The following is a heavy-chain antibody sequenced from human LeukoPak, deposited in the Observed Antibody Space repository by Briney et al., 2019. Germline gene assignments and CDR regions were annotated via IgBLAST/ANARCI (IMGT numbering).Heavy chain of an antibody. V-gene: IGHV1-2*06. J-gene: IGHJ4*02. CDR2: IDPNTGGT. CDR1: GYTFTNYY. CDR3: ARERYCSSTSCYPFDY. D-gene: IGHD2-2*01. Sequence: ASVKVSCKTSGYTFTNYYIHWVRQAPGQGLEWMGRIDPNTGGTKSAKNFQGRVTMTRDTSISTAYMALSGLRSEDTAVYYCARERYCSSTSCYPFDYWGQGTLVTVSS.